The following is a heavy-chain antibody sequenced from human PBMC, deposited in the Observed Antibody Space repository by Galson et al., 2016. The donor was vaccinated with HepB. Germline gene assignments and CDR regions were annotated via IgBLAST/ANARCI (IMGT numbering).Heavy chain of an antibody. CDR2: IKQDGSEK. Sequence: SLRLSCASSGFTFGGFWMSWVRQAPEKGLQWVATIKQDGSEKYYVDSVRGRFTISRDNPKSSLYVQMSGLRVEDTAVYYCVRSKSMSHRFLGLPRNQRGFNYGSLVFDLWGQGMLVTVSS. D-gene: IGHD5-18*01. V-gene: IGHV3-7*03. CDR1: GFTFGGFW. J-gene: IGHJ5*02. CDR3: VRSKSMSHRFLGLPRNQRGFNYGSLVFDL.